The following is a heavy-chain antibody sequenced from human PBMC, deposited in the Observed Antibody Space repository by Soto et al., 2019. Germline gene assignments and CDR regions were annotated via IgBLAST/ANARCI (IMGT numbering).Heavy chain of an antibody. Sequence: QVQLQESGPGLVKPSETLSLTCTVSGGSVSSGSYYWSWIRQPPGKGLEWIGYIYFSGATNYNPSLKSRVPMSVDTSKNQFSLKMNSVTAADTAVYFSAREGRSTDYLDSWGQGSLVTVSS. V-gene: IGHV4-61*01. D-gene: IGHD2-21*02. CDR2: IYFSGAT. CDR1: GGSVSSGSYY. J-gene: IGHJ4*02. CDR3: AREGRSTDYLDS.